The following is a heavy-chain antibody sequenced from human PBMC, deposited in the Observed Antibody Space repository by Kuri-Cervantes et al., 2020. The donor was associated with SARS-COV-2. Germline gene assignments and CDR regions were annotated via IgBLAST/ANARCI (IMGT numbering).Heavy chain of an antibody. V-gene: IGHV3-33*08. D-gene: IGHD3-16*01. CDR3: ASLLSGGEAHLYYFYMDA. CDR1: GFTFSSYG. Sequence: GGSLRLSCAASGFTFSSYGMHWVRQAPGKGLEWVAVIWYDGSNKYYADSVKGRFTISRDNSKNTLYLQMNSLRAEDTAVYYCASLLSGGEAHLYYFYMDAWGKGTSVTVSS. CDR2: IWYDGSNK. J-gene: IGHJ6*03.